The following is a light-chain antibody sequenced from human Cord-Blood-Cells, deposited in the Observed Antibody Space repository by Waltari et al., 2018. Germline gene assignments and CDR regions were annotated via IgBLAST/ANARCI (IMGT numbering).Light chain of an antibody. Sequence: QSALTQPASVSGSPGQWITIPCPGTSRDVGSFNLVSWYQQHPGNAPKLMIYEGSKRPSGVSNRFSGSKSGNTASLTISGLQAEDEADYYCCSYAGSSTLVFGGGTKLTVL. CDR1: SRDVGSFNL. V-gene: IGLV2-23*01. J-gene: IGLJ2*01. CDR3: CSYAGSSTLV. CDR2: EGS.